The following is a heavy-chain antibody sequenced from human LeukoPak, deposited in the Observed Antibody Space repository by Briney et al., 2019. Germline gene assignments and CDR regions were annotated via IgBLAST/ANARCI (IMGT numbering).Heavy chain of an antibody. Sequence: SGGSLRLSCAASGFTFSSYAMSWVRQVPGKGLEWVSAMSGSGRDTYYADSVKGRFTISRDNSKSTLYLQMNSLRAEDTAVYYCARGRYDFWSGNDYWGQGTLVTVSS. CDR3: ARGRYDFWSGNDY. D-gene: IGHD3/OR15-3a*01. CDR2: MSGSGRDT. CDR1: GFTFSSYA. V-gene: IGHV3-23*01. J-gene: IGHJ4*02.